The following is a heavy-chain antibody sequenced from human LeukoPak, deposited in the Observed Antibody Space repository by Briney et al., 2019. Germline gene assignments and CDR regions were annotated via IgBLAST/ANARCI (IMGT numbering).Heavy chain of an antibody. J-gene: IGHJ6*02. CDR2: MNPHSGNT. CDR1: EYTFTSYD. D-gene: IGHD3-9*01. Sequence: ASVKVSCKASEYTFTSYDINWVRQATGQRLASLAWMNPHSGNTGYAPKFQGRVTMTRNTYISTAYMELSSLRSEDTAFFFQAKDGIRDFDWLLSPQLYYYYGTDVWGQGTTVTVSS. CDR3: AKDGIRDFDWLLSPQLYYYYGTDV. V-gene: IGHV1-8*01.